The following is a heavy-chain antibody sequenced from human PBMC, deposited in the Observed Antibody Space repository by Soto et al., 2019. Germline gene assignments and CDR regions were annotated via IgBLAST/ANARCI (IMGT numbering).Heavy chain of an antibody. CDR2: ISYDGSNK. CDR1: GFTFSSYD. CDR3: AKDGPYDTTPGAFDI. D-gene: IGHD3-22*01. V-gene: IGHV3-30*18. Sequence: QVQLVESGGGVVQPGRSLRLSCAASGFTFSSYDMHWVRQAPGKGLEWVAVISYDGSNKYYADSVQGRFTISRDNSKNTLYLQMTSLRAEDTAVYYCAKDGPYDTTPGAFDIWGQGTMVTVSS. J-gene: IGHJ3*02.